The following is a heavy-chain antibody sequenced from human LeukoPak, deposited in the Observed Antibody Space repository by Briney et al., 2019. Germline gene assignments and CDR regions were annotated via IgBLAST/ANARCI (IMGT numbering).Heavy chain of an antibody. V-gene: IGHV4-4*07. CDR3: ARESGTGTTGNSYAYMDP. CDR2: IYTSGST. D-gene: IGHD1-1*01. CDR1: GGSISPYY. J-gene: IGHJ6*03. Sequence: SETLSLTCTVSGGSISPYYWSWIRQPAGKGLEWIVRIYTSGSTNYNPSLKSRVTMSVDTSKTQFSLKLSSVTAAATAVYYCARESGTGTTGNSYAYMDPWGKGTTVTVSS.